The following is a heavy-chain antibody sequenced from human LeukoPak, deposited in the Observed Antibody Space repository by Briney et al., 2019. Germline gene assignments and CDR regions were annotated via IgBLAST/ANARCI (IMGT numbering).Heavy chain of an antibody. CDR2: MNRDGSEK. CDR3: ARDKPPPYYYDSSGIFDY. J-gene: IGHJ4*02. D-gene: IGHD3-22*01. V-gene: IGHV3-7*01. Sequence: SAGSLRHSCAASGFTFAPYWMTWVRQAPGKGLEYVATMNRDGSEKYYVDSVKGRFTISRDNSKNSLYLQMNSLRAEDTAVYYCARDKPPPYYYDSSGIFDYWGQGTLVTVSS. CDR1: GFTFAPYW.